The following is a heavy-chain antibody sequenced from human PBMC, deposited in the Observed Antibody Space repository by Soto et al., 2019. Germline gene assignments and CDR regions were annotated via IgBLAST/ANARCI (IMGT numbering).Heavy chain of an antibody. J-gene: IGHJ4*02. Sequence: QVQLVQSGAEVQKPGSSVKVSCKASGGTFSSYAISWVRQAPGQGLEWMGGIIPIFGTANYAQKFQGRVTITADESTSTAYMELSSLRSEDTAVYYCARGLGYCSSTSCSETDYWGQGTLVTVSS. CDR1: GGTFSSYA. D-gene: IGHD2-2*01. CDR3: ARGLGYCSSTSCSETDY. V-gene: IGHV1-69*01. CDR2: IIPIFGTA.